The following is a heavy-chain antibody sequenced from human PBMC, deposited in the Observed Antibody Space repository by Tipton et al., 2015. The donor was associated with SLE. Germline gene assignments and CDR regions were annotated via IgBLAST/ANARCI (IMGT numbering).Heavy chain of an antibody. CDR2: INHSGST. Sequence: TLSLTCAVYGGSFSSFYWSWIRQPPGKGLEWIGEINHSGSTSYNPSLKSRVTISVDTSKNQFSLKVSSVTAADTAVYYCASGDAFDIWGQGTMVTVSS. J-gene: IGHJ3*02. CDR1: GGSFSSFY. V-gene: IGHV4-34*01. CDR3: ASGDAFDI.